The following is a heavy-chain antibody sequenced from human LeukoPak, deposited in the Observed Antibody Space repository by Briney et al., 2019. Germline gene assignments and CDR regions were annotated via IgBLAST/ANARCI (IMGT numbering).Heavy chain of an antibody. V-gene: IGHV3-48*03. D-gene: IGHD2-2*01. CDR1: GFKFSTFE. CDR2: ISISGNTI. Sequence: GGSLRLSCSASGFKFSTFEMNWVRQAPGKGLEWIAYISISGNTIDYADSVKGRFTISRENGKSSLFLQMDSLRAEDTAAYYCARERCSSTSCQYGMDVWGQGTTVTVSS. CDR3: ARERCSSTSCQYGMDV. J-gene: IGHJ6*02.